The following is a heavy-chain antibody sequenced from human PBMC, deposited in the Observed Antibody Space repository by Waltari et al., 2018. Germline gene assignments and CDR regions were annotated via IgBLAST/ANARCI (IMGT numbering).Heavy chain of an antibody. V-gene: IGHV3-7*01. CDR2: IKQDGSEK. CDR3: ARDQEGKYGPEYYFDY. CDR1: GFTFSSYW. Sequence: EVQLVESGGGLVQPGGSLRLSCAASGFTFSSYWMRWVRPAHGKGLEWVANIKQDGSEKYYVDSVKGRFTISRDNAKNSLYLQMNSLRAEDTAVYYCARDQEGKYGPEYYFDYWGQGTLVTVSS. D-gene: IGHD2-2*01. J-gene: IGHJ4*02.